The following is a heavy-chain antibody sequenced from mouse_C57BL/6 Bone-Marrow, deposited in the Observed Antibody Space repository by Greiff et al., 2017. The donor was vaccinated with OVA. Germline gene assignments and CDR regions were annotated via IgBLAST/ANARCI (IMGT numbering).Heavy chain of an antibody. J-gene: IGHJ3*01. CDR3: ARDSNYRFAY. D-gene: IGHD2-5*01. V-gene: IGHV2-2*01. CDR1: GFSLTSYG. Sequence: QVQLQQSGPGLVQPSQSLSITCTVSGFSLTSYGVHWVRQSPGKGLEWLGVIWSGGSTDYNAALISRLSISKDNSKSQVFFKMNSLQADDTAIYYCARDSNYRFAYWGQGTLVTVSA. CDR2: IWSGGST.